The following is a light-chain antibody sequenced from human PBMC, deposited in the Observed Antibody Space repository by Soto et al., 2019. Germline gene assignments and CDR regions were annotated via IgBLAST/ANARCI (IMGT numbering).Light chain of an antibody. CDR3: SSYTSSDTLGV. CDR1: SSDIGTYNY. V-gene: IGLV2-14*01. CDR2: EVS. Sequence: QSALTRPASVSGSPGQWITISCTGTSSDIGTYNYVSWYQHHSGKAPKLLIYEVSNRPSGVSNRLSGSKSGNTASLTISGLQAEDEADYYCSSYTSSDTLGVFGGGTKLTVL. J-gene: IGLJ3*02.